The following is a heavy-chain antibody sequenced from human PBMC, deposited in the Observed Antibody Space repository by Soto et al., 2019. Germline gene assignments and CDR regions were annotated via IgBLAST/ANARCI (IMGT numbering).Heavy chain of an antibody. V-gene: IGHV2-5*02. J-gene: IGHJ2*01. CDR1: GFLLTAPGVG. CDR2: IYWDDDK. D-gene: IGHD2-21*01. Sequence: QISLKESGPTLVKPTQTLTLTCTFSGFLLTAPGVGVGWIRQPPGKALEWLALIYWDDDKRYSPSLKGRLTXTXDXXKNQVVLTMTNMDPVDTATYYCAHGICDEHFSFDLWGRGTLVTVSS. CDR3: AHGICDEHFSFDL.